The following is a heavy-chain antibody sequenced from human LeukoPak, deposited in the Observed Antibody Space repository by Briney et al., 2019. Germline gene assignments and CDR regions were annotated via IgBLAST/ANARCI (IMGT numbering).Heavy chain of an antibody. D-gene: IGHD5-12*01. Sequence: PSETLSLTCTVSGGSISSYYWSWIRQPAGKGLEWIGRIYTSGSTNYNPSLKSRVTISVDTSKNQFSLKLSSVTAADTAVYYCARGRGYSGYANFDYWGQGTLVTVSS. CDR3: ARGRGYSGYANFDY. CDR1: GGSISSYY. J-gene: IGHJ4*02. CDR2: IYTSGST. V-gene: IGHV4-4*07.